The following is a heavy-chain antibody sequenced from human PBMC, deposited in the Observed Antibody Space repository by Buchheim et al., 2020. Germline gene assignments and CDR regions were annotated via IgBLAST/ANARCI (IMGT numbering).Heavy chain of an antibody. V-gene: IGHV3-30*18. D-gene: IGHD5-24*01. CDR3: AKDFRDGYLLDYGMDV. Sequence: QVQLVESGGGVVQPGRSLRLSCAASGFTFSSYGMHWVRQAPGKGLEWVAVISYDGSNKYYADSVKGRFTISRDNSKNTLYLQMNSPRAEDTAVYYCAKDFRDGYLLDYGMDVRGQGTT. CDR1: GFTFSSYG. J-gene: IGHJ6*02. CDR2: ISYDGSNK.